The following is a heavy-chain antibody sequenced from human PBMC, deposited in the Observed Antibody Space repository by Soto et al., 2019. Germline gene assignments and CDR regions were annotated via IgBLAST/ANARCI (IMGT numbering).Heavy chain of an antibody. CDR2: IIDDGGRA. Sequence: PGGSLRLSCSPSGFTFNRNPMGWVRQAPGKGLEWVSAIIDDGGRAYYADSVKGRFTISRDNSKNTLSLQMNSLRAEHTAVYYCARSRYSSGWYWIGYWGQGTLVTVSS. CDR3: ARSRYSSGWYWIGY. V-gene: IGHV3-23*01. CDR1: GFTFNRNP. J-gene: IGHJ4*02. D-gene: IGHD6-19*01.